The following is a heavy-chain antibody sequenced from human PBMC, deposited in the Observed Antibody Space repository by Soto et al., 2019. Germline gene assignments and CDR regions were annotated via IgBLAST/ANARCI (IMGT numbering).Heavy chain of an antibody. CDR3: AKRRGAGGHLDY. D-gene: IGHD2-15*01. J-gene: IGHJ4*02. CDR1: GFTFSNYG. Sequence: PGGSLRLSCAASGFTFSNYGMHWVRQAPGKGLEWVAVIWYGGNNKYYADSVKGRFTISRDNSNNTLYVQMTSLRAEDTAVYFCAKRRGAGGHLDYWGQGALVTVSS. CDR2: IWYGGNNK. V-gene: IGHV3-33*06.